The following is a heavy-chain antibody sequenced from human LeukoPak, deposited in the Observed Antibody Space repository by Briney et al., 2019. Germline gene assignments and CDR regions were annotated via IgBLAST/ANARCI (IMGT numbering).Heavy chain of an antibody. CDR1: GGSINISDYY. Sequence: SETLSLTCTVSGGSINISDYYWGWIRQPPGKGLEWIGSMHYSGSTYYNPSLKSRVSISVDTSKNQFSLKVTSVTAADTAVYYCARRGTIDSGRPWNWGQGTLVTVSS. J-gene: IGHJ4*02. V-gene: IGHV4-39*01. D-gene: IGHD1-26*01. CDR3: ARRGTIDSGRPWN. CDR2: MHYSGST.